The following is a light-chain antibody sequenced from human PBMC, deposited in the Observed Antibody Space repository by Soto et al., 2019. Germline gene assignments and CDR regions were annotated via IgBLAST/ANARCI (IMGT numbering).Light chain of an antibody. Sequence: QSALTQPASVSGSPGQSITISCTGTSRDIGTYNLVSWYQQHPGKAPKVMIYEDSKRPSGVSNRFSGSKSGNAASLTISGLQAGDEADYYCCSYAGSSIWVFGGGTKLTVL. V-gene: IGLV2-23*01. J-gene: IGLJ3*02. CDR1: SRDIGTYNL. CDR2: EDS. CDR3: CSYAGSSIWV.